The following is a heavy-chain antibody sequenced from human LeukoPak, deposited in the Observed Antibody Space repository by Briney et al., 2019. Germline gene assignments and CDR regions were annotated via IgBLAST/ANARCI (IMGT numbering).Heavy chain of an antibody. D-gene: IGHD3-10*01. Sequence: ASVKVSCKASGYTFTAYYIHWVRQAPGQGLEWMGWINPESGGTNFAQKFQGRVTMTRDTSISTGYMELSRLTADDTAVYYCAREMVRGVIPFDAFDIWGQGTMVTVSS. V-gene: IGHV1-2*02. CDR3: AREMVRGVIPFDAFDI. CDR2: INPESGGT. J-gene: IGHJ3*02. CDR1: GYTFTAYY.